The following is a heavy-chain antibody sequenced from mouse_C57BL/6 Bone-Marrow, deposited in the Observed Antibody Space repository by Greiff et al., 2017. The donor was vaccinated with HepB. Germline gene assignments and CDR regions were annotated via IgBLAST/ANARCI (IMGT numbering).Heavy chain of an antibody. V-gene: IGHV5-15*01. J-gene: IGHJ4*01. Sequence: DVKLQESGGGLVQPGGSLKLSCAASGFTFSDYGMAWVRQAPRKGPEWVAFISNLAYSIYYADTVTGRFTISRENAKNTLYLEMSSLRSEDTAMYYRARGNWVYAMDYWGQGTSVTVSS. CDR2: ISNLAYSI. CDR1: GFTFSDYG. D-gene: IGHD4-1*01. CDR3: ARGNWVYAMDY.